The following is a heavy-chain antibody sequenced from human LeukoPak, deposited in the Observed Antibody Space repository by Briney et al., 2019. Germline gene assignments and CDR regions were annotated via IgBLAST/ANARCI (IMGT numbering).Heavy chain of an antibody. CDR2: IYTSGST. Sequence: SQTLSLTCTVSGGSISSGSYYWSWIRQPAGKGLEWIGRIYTSGSTNYNPSLKSRVTISVETSKNQFSLKLSSVTAADTAVYYCARDSSSPRVKYFQHWGQGTLVTVSS. CDR3: ARDSSSPRVKYFQH. V-gene: IGHV4-61*02. J-gene: IGHJ1*01. D-gene: IGHD6-6*01. CDR1: GGSISSGSYY.